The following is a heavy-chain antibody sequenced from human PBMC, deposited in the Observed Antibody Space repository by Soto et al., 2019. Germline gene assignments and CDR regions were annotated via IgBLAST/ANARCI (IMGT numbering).Heavy chain of an antibody. CDR2: ISGSGGST. CDR3: AKDHGYCTNGVCYTGNFDY. D-gene: IGHD2-8*01. Sequence: PGGSLRLSCAASGFTFSSYAMSWVRQAPGKGLEWVSAISGSGGSTYYADSVKGRFTISRDNSKNTLYLQMNSLRAEDTAVYYCAKDHGYCTNGVCYTGNFDYWGQGTLVTVSS. V-gene: IGHV3-23*01. J-gene: IGHJ4*02. CDR1: GFTFSSYA.